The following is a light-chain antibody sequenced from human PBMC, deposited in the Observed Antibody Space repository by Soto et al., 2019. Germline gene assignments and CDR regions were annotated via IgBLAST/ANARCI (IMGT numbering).Light chain of an antibody. CDR1: SSNIGSNY. CDR3: ASWDDSLSAWV. Sequence: QSELTQPPSAPGTPGQRVTISCSGRSSNIGSNYVYWYDQVPGTAPKLLIFMNNQRPSGVPDRFSGSKSGTSASLAISGLRPEDEADYYCASWDDSLSAWVFGGGTKLTVL. J-gene: IGLJ3*02. CDR2: MNN. V-gene: IGLV1-47*01.